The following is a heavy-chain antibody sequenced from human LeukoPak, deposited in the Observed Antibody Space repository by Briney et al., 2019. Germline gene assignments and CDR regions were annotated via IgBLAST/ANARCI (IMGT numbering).Heavy chain of an antibody. D-gene: IGHD4-11*01. J-gene: IGHJ4*02. CDR2: ISYDGSNK. CDR3: AKDMVYSNYDY. CDR1: GFTFSSYG. Sequence: GGSLRLSRAASGFTFSSYGMHWVRQAPGKGLEWVAVISYDGSNKYYADSVKGRFTISRDNSKNTLYLQMNSLRAEDTAVYYCAKDMVYSNYDYWGQGTLVTVSS. V-gene: IGHV3-30*18.